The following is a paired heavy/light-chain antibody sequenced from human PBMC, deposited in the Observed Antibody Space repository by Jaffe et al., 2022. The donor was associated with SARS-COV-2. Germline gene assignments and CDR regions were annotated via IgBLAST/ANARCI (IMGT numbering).Light chain of an antibody. Sequence: DIQMTQSPSSVSASVGDRVTITCRASQGITTSLAWYQQKPGKAPKLLMYAASSLESGVPSRFSGSGSGTDFALTISSLQPEDFATYYCQQANSFPLTFGGGTKVEIK. CDR2: AAS. J-gene: IGKJ4*01. CDR3: QQANSFPLT. V-gene: IGKV1-12*01. CDR1: QGITTS.
Heavy chain of an antibody. Sequence: EVHLVESGGYLVQPGGSLRLSCAASGFTLSSYAMSWVRQPPGRGLEWVSVIGGSGADVHYADSVKGRFTISRDNSKNTLYLQMNSLRAEDTAVYYCAKYQTSGAPVRIFDYWGQGTLVTVSS. J-gene: IGHJ4*02. V-gene: IGHV3-23*04. CDR2: IGGSGADV. D-gene: IGHD2-2*01. CDR3: AKYQTSGAPVRIFDY. CDR1: GFTLSSYA.